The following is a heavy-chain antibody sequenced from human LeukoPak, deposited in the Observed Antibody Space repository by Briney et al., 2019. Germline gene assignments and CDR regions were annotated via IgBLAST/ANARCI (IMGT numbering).Heavy chain of an antibody. J-gene: IGHJ4*02. CDR1: GYSFANYG. Sequence: ASVKVACKPSGYSFANYGMHWVRQAPRQSLEWMGWINTGNGNTKSSQKFQDRVALTRDTSTSTVHMELSGLRSEDTAVYYCARDQEGFDYWGQGTLVTVSS. CDR3: ARDQEGFDY. CDR2: INTGNGNT. V-gene: IGHV1-3*04.